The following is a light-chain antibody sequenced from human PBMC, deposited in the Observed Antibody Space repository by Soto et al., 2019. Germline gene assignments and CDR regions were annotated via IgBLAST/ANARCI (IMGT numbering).Light chain of an antibody. J-gene: IGKJ4*01. V-gene: IGKV3-11*01. CDR1: QSVSKY. Sequence: EIVLTQSPATLSLSPGERATLSCRASQSVSKYLAWYQQKPGQAPRLLIHDASNRAPRIPARFSGSGSGTEFTLTISSLEPEDFGVYYGQQRRNWPQITFGGGTKVEIK. CDR2: DAS. CDR3: QQRRNWPQIT.